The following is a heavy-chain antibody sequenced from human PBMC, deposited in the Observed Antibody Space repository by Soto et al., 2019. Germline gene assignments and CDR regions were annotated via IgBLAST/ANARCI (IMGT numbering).Heavy chain of an antibody. CDR1: GFSVSSNY. Sequence: EVQLVQTGGGLIQPGGSLRLSCAASGFSVSSNYMTWVRQAPGKGLEWVSVIYAAGNTYYADSVKGRFTISRDNSKDMVYLQMNSLRAEDTAMYYCARLSRSGGGYWGQGTLVTVSS. V-gene: IGHV3-53*02. CDR3: ARLSRSGGGY. J-gene: IGHJ4*02. D-gene: IGHD3-10*01. CDR2: IYAAGNT.